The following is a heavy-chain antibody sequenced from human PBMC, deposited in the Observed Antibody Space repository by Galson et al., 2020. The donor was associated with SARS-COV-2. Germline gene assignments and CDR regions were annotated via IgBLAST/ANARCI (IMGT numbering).Heavy chain of an antibody. CDR2: IYYSGST. Sequence: SETLSLTCTVSGGSISSSSYYWGWIRQPPGKGLQWTGSIYYSGSTYYNPSLKSRVTISVDTSKNQFSLKLSSVTAADTAVYYCARRQDYSSWYKTAFDYWGQGTLVTVSS. V-gene: IGHV4-39*01. J-gene: IGHJ4*02. CDR3: ARRQDYSSWYKTAFDY. CDR1: GGSISSSSYY. D-gene: IGHD6-13*01.